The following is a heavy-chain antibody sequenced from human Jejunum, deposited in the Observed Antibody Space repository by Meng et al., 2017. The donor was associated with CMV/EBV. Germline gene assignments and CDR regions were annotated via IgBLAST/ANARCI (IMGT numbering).Heavy chain of an antibody. D-gene: IGHD3-22*01. CDR2: FVPALGIA. CDR1: LNSYT. Sequence: LNSYTISWVRQAPGQGLEWMGRFVPALGIANYAQKFQGRVTITADKSTSTAYMELSRLTSEDTAVYYCARGRYPDYYDSSGCLGYWGQGTLVTVSS. J-gene: IGHJ4*02. CDR3: ARGRYPDYYDSSGCLGY. V-gene: IGHV1-69*02.